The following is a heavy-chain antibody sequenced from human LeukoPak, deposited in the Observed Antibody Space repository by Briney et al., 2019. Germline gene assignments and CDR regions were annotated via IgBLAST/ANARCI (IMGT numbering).Heavy chain of an antibody. D-gene: IGHD2-15*01. J-gene: IGHJ1*01. V-gene: IGHV3-11*06. Sequence: PGGSLRLSCAASGFTFSDYYMSWIRQAPGKGLEWVSYISSSSSYTNYADSVKVRFTISRDNAKNSLYLQMTSLRAEDTAVYYCARVAVVAATPEYFQHWGQGTLVTVSS. CDR3: ARVAVVAATPEYFQH. CDR2: ISSSSSYT. CDR1: GFTFSDYY.